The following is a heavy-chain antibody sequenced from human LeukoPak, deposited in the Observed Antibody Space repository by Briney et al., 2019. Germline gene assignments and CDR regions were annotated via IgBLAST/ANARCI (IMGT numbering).Heavy chain of an antibody. J-gene: IGHJ5*02. CDR2: IIPIFGTA. Sequence: GASVKVSCKASGGTFSSYAISWVRQAPGQGLEWMGGIIPIFGTANYAQKFQGRVTITTDESTSTAYMELSSLSSEDTAVYYCARSGIAVYWFDPWGQGTLVTVSS. V-gene: IGHV1-69*05. D-gene: IGHD6-19*01. CDR1: GGTFSSYA. CDR3: ARSGIAVYWFDP.